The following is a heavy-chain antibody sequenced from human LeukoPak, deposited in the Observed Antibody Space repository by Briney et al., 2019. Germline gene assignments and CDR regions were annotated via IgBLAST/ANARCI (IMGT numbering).Heavy chain of an antibody. CDR1: GFTFDDYG. J-gene: IGHJ6*03. CDR2: INWNGGST. Sequence: PGGSLRLSCAASGFTFDDYGMSRVRHAPGKGLEWVSGINWNGGSTVYADSVKGRFTISRDNAKNSLYLQMNSLRAEDTALYYCAREGVGEERFRFRHCSSTSCYTIFPNYYYYYMDVWGKGTTVTVSS. CDR3: AREGVGEERFRFRHCSSTSCYTIFPNYYYYYMDV. D-gene: IGHD2-2*02. V-gene: IGHV3-20*04.